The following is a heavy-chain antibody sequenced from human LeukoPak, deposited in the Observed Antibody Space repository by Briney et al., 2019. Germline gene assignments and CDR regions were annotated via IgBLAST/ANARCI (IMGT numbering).Heavy chain of an antibody. CDR3: ARTGRSYYHYYYYYMDV. J-gene: IGHJ6*03. CDR1: GGSISSYY. Sequence: SETLSLTCTVSGGSISSYYWSWIRQPPGKGLEWIGSIYYSGSTNYNPSLKSRVTISVDTSKNQFSLKLSSVTAADTAVYYCARTGRSYYHYYYYYMDVWGKGTTVTVSS. CDR2: IYYSGST. V-gene: IGHV4-59*01. D-gene: IGHD1-26*01.